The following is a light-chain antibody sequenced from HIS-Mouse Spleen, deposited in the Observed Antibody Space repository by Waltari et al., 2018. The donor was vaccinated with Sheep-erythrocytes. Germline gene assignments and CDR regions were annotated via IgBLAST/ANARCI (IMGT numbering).Light chain of an antibody. CDR3: QAWDSSTAV. V-gene: IGLV3-1*01. CDR1: KLGDKY. CDR2: QDS. Sequence: SYELTQPPSVSVSPGQTASITCPGDKLGDKYSCWYQRKPAQSPGLVNYQDSKRPSGIPERFSGSNSGNTATLTISGTQAMDEADYYCQAWDSSTAVFGGGTKLTVL. J-gene: IGLJ2*01.